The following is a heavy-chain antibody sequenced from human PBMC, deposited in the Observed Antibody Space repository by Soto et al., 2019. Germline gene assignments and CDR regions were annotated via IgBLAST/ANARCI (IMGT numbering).Heavy chain of an antibody. D-gene: IGHD2-2*01. CDR2: IYHSGGT. J-gene: IGHJ4*02. Sequence: QVQLQESGPGLVKPSETLSLTCAVSSGSINNYFWGWIRQPPGKGLEWIGYIYHSGGTTYNPSLGSRVAISIDTSKNQFFLNLHSVTAADTAVYSCARSSSASCNPAYCFDYWGPGTLVSVSS. CDR1: SGSINNYF. V-gene: IGHV4-59*01. CDR3: ARSSSASCNPAYCFDY.